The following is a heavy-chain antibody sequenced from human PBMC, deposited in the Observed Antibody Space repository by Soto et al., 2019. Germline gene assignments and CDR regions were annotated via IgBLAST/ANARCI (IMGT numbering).Heavy chain of an antibody. D-gene: IGHD3-22*01. CDR2: INIYSGDA. V-gene: IGHV1-18*01. CDR3: AWALYYYDNSGLAY. Sequence: QVRLEQSGPEVKKTGASVKVSCKASGYTFTSYGISWVLQAPGQGLEWMGWINIYSGDANYAQSFQDRVTMPRDTSTNTVYRERRTLRSYDTAVYYCAWALYYYDNSGLAYWGQGTLVPVSS. J-gene: IGHJ4*02. CDR1: GYTFTSYG.